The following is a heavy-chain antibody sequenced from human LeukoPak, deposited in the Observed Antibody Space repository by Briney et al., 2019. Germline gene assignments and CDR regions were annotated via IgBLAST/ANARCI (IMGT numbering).Heavy chain of an antibody. CDR3: ANALGGGNTWYYFDC. J-gene: IGHJ4*02. CDR2: LSGSGGSP. D-gene: IGHD6-13*01. Sequence: GGSLRLSCAASGFTFSSYAMSWVRQALGKDLEWVSSLSGSGGSPNYANSVKGRFTISRDNSKNTLYLQMNSLRAEDTAVYYCANALGGGNTWYYFDCWGQGTLVTVSS. V-gene: IGHV3-23*01. CDR1: GFTFSSYA.